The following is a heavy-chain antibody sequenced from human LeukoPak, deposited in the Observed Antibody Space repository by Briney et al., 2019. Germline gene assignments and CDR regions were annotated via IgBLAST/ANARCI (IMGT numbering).Heavy chain of an antibody. CDR1: GGSISSYY. V-gene: IGHV4-59*12. Sequence: VKPSETLSLTCTVSGGSISSYYWSWIRQPPGKGLEWIGYIYYSGSTNYNPSLKSRVTISVDTSKNQFSMKLSSVTAADTAVYYCARRAWYLIAFDIWGQGTMVTVSS. J-gene: IGHJ3*02. CDR2: IYYSGST. CDR3: ARRAWYLIAFDI. D-gene: IGHD1-14*01.